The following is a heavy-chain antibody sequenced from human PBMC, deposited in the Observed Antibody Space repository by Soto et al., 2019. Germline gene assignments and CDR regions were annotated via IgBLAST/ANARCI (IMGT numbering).Heavy chain of an antibody. CDR1: GYTFTSYA. CDR2: INAGNGNT. V-gene: IGHV1-3*01. J-gene: IGHJ4*02. D-gene: IGHD3-22*01. Sequence: ASVKVSCKASGYTFTSYAMHWVRQAPGQRLEWMGWINAGNGNTKYSQKFQGRVTITRDTSASTAYMELSSLRSEDTAVYYCARKVETYYYDSSGYYFDYWGQGTLVTVSS. CDR3: ARKVETYYYDSSGYYFDY.